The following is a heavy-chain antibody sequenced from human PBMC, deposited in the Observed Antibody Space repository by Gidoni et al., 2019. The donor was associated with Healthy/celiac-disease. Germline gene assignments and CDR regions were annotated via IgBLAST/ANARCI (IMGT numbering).Heavy chain of an antibody. D-gene: IGHD5-18*01. V-gene: IGHV2-5*02. CDR3: AHRRRYSYGLYFDD. CDR1: GFSPSTSGVG. CDR2: IYWDDDK. J-gene: IGHJ4*02. Sequence: QITLKESGPTLVKPTQTLTLTCTFQGFSPSTSGVGVGLIRQPPGKALEWLALIYWDDDKRYSPSLKSRLTITKDTSKSQVVLTMTNMDPVDTATYYCAHRRRYSYGLYFDDWGQGTLVTVSS.